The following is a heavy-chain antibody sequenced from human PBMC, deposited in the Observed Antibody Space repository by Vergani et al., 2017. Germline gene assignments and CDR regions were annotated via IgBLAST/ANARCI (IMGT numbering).Heavy chain of an antibody. Sequence: EVQLVESGGGLVKPGGSLRLSCVASGFTFSSHAMSWVRQGHGQGLEWVSSIKNTGDSTHYADSVKGRFTISRDNSKNTLYLQMNSLRVEVTAVYYCGRGSDNYNWGQGTLVTVSS. D-gene: IGHD5-24*01. CDR2: IKNTGDST. CDR3: GRGSDNYN. J-gene: IGHJ4*02. V-gene: IGHV3-23*04. CDR1: GFTFSSHA.